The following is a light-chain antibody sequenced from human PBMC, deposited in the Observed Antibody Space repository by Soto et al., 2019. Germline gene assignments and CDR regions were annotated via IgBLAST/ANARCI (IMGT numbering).Light chain of an antibody. J-gene: IGLJ2*01. V-gene: IGLV1-40*01. Sequence: QSVLTEPPSVSGATAQRVTISCTGSSSNFGANFDVQWYQQFPGTAPKLLIYGDTIRPSGVPDRFSGSKSGTSASLAITGLQAEDEADYYFQCYDTRLRWVFGGGTKLTVL. CDR2: GDT. CDR3: QCYDTRLRWV. CDR1: SSNFGANFD.